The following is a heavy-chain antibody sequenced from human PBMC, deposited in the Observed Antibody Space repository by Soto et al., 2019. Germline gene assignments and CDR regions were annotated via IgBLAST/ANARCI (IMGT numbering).Heavy chain of an antibody. CDR1: GYSFTSYW. J-gene: IGHJ4*02. D-gene: IGHD3-22*01. CDR2: IYPGDSDT. CDR3: ARETYYYDSSGYFYYFDY. V-gene: IGHV5-51*01. Sequence: GESLKISCNGSGYSFTSYWICWVRQMPWKGLEWMGIIYPGDSDTRYSPSFQGQVTISADKSISTAYLQWSSLKASDTAMYYCARETYYYDSSGYFYYFDYWGQGTLVTVSS.